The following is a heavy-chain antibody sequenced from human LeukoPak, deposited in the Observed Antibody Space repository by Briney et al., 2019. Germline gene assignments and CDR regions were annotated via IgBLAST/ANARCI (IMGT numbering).Heavy chain of an antibody. CDR3: ARGGDYYGSGSYYAFDP. CDR2: IYYSGST. CDR1: GGSISSSNYN. D-gene: IGHD3-10*01. V-gene: IGHV4-39*01. Sequence: SETLSLTCTVSGGSISSSNYNWGWIRQPPGQGLEWVGSIYYSGSTYYNPSLKSRVTISVDTSKNQFSLKLSSVSAADTAVYYCARGGDYYGSGSYYAFDPWGQGTLVTVSS. J-gene: IGHJ5*02.